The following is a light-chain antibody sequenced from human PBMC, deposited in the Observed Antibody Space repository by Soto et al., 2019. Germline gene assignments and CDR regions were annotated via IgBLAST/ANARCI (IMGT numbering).Light chain of an antibody. CDR1: SSHIGINT. J-gene: IGLJ1*01. V-gene: IGLV1-44*01. CDR3: AAWDDSLNGLYV. Sequence: QSVLTQPPSASAAPGQRVTISCTGTSSHIGINTVNWYQQVPGTAPKLLIYTDNQRPSGVPDRFSGSKSGTSASLAISGLQSEDEADYYCAAWDDSLNGLYVFGTGTKVTVL. CDR2: TDN.